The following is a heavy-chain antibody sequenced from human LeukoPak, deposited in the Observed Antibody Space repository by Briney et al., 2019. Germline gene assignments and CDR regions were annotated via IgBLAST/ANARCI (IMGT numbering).Heavy chain of an antibody. V-gene: IGHV3-7*01. Sequence: GGSLRLSCTASGFKFGDYAMSCVRQAPGKGLEWVANIKQDGSEKYYVDSVKGRFTISRDNAKNALYLQMNSLRAEDTAVYYCASVIRYYYDSSGYYFDWGQGTLVTVSS. CDR2: IKQDGSEK. D-gene: IGHD3-22*01. CDR3: ASVIRYYYDSSGYYFD. J-gene: IGHJ4*02. CDR1: GFKFGDYA.